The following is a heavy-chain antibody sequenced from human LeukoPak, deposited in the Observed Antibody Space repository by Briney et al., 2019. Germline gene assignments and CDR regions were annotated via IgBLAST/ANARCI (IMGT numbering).Heavy chain of an antibody. CDR1: GDSISSRNW. D-gene: IGHD3-10*01. V-gene: IGHV4-4*02. CDR3: ARGMWFDTLFSAFDV. CDR2: IFHTGST. Sequence: SETLSLTCSVSGDSISSRNWWTWVRQTPEKGLEWIGEIFHTGSTNYNPSVEGRVTISIDKSRNHFSLMLTSVTAADTALYYCARGMWFDTLFSAFDVWGQGTMVSVSS. J-gene: IGHJ3*01.